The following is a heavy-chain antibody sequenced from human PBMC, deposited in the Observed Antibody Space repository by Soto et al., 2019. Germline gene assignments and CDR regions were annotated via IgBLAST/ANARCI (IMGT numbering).Heavy chain of an antibody. CDR3: ARDLAARALPYFFDY. CDR1: RFDFSSYE. Sequence: GGSLRLSCVASRFDFSSYEMSWVRQAAGKGLEWVSRVSLTGDRTNYAGSVKGRFTVSRDNAKNSLYLQMNSLRAEDTTVYYCARDLAARALPYFFDYWGQGTLVTVSS. V-gene: IGHV3-48*03. CDR2: VSLTGDRT. D-gene: IGHD6-13*01. J-gene: IGHJ4*02.